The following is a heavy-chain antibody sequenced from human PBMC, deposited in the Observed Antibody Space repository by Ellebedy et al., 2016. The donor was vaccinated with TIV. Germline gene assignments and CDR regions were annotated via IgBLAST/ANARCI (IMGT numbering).Heavy chain of an antibody. D-gene: IGHD1-26*01. CDR3: ARDKWELGEPRSYYFDY. CDR2: ISYDGSNK. CDR1: GFTFSSYG. V-gene: IGHV3-30*03. Sequence: GESLKISXAASGFTFSSYGMHWVRQAPGKGLEWVAVISYDGSNKYYADSVKGRFTISRDNSKNTLYLQMNSLRAEDTAVYYCARDKWELGEPRSYYFDYWGQGTLVTVSS. J-gene: IGHJ4*02.